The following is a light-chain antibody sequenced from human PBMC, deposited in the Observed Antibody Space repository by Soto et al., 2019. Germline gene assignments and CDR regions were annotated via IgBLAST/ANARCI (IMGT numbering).Light chain of an antibody. CDR2: GAS. CDR3: QQYGRSPNT. Sequence: EIVLTQSPGTLSLSPGEGATLSCRASQSVSSRWLVWYQQKPGQAPRLLIYGASSRATGIPDRFSGSGSGTDFTLTSRRLEPEDVAVYYCQQYGRSPNTFGQGTKLEMK. V-gene: IGKV3-20*01. CDR1: QSVSSRW. J-gene: IGKJ2*01.